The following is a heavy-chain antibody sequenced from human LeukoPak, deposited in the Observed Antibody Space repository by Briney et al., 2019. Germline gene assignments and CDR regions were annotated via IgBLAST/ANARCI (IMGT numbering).Heavy chain of an antibody. Sequence: GGSLRLSCAASGFTFSNAWMSWVRQAPGKGLEWVAVISYDGSNKYYADSVKGRFTISRDNSKNTLYLQMNSLRAEDTAVYYCARDVAVSGLDYWGQGTLVTVSS. D-gene: IGHD6-19*01. CDR1: GFTFSNAW. CDR2: ISYDGSNK. V-gene: IGHV3-30-3*01. CDR3: ARDVAVSGLDY. J-gene: IGHJ4*02.